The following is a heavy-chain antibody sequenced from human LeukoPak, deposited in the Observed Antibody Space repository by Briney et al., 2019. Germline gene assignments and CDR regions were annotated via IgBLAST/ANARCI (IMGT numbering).Heavy chain of an antibody. CDR3: ARSPYGDYSFDY. Sequence: GGSLRLSCAASGFTFSSYWMHWVRQAPGKGLVWVSRINSDGSSTSYADSVKDRFTISRDNAKNTLYLQMNSLRAEDTAVYYCARSPYGDYSFDYWGQGTLVTVSS. D-gene: IGHD4-17*01. CDR1: GFTFSSYW. CDR2: INSDGSST. J-gene: IGHJ4*02. V-gene: IGHV3-74*01.